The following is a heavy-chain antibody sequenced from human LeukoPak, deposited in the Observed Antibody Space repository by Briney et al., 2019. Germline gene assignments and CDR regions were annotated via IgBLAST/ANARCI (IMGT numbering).Heavy chain of an antibody. V-gene: IGHV3-30*02. CDR2: IRYEGSEK. D-gene: IGHD5-12*01. CDR1: GFTFSRYG. J-gene: IGHJ4*02. CDR3: ARDGYGI. Sequence: GGSLRLSCAASGFTFSRYGIHWVRQSPDKGLEWVAFIRYEGSEKFYADSVKGRFTISRDNSKNTVYLQMNGLRTEDTAVYYCARDGYGIRGQGTLVTVSS.